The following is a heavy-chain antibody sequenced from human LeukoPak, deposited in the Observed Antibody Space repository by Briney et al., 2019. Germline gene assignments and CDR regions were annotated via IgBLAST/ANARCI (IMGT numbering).Heavy chain of an antibody. D-gene: IGHD6-19*01. CDR2: ISSNGGST. Sequence: QPGGSLRLSCSASGFTFSSYAMYWVRQAAGKGLEYVSGISSNGGSTYYADSVKGRFTISRDNSKNTLYLQMSSLRAEDTAVYYCVKITSSSGGDYWGQGTLVTVSS. V-gene: IGHV3-64D*09. J-gene: IGHJ4*02. CDR1: GFTFSSYA. CDR3: VKITSSSGGDY.